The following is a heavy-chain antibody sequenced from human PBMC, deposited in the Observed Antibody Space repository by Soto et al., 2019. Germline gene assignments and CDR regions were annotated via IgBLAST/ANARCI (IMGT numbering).Heavy chain of an antibody. D-gene: IGHD6-13*01. V-gene: IGHV3-66*01. CDR3: ARVYSSSYHYFDY. CDR2: IYSAGSA. J-gene: IGHJ4*02. Sequence: GSLRLSCAASGFTFSSYAMSWVRQAPGKGLEWVSVIYSAGSADFADSVKGRFTISRDNSKNTLYLQMSSLRAEDTAVYYCARVYSSSYHYFDYWGQGTLVTVSS. CDR1: GFTFSSYA.